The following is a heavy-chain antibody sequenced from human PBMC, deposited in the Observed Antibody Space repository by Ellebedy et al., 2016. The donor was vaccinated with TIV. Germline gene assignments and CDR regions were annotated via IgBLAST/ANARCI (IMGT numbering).Heavy chain of an antibody. CDR2: IRQDGNDI. Sequence: GGSLRLSCGASGFSFTSYWMSWIRQAPGKGLEWVANIRQDGNDIYYVDSVRGRFTISRDNAENSLYLQMNSLRAEDTAVYYCATDGSYGDYLSPAHAFENWGQGTVVIVSS. J-gene: IGHJ3*02. CDR3: ATDGSYGDYLSPAHAFEN. CDR1: GFSFTSYW. V-gene: IGHV3-7*01. D-gene: IGHD4-17*01.